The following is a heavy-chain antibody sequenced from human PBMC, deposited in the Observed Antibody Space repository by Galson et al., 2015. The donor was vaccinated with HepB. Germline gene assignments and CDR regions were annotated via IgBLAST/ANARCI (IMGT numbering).Heavy chain of an antibody. Sequence: QSGAEVKKPGESLKISCKGSGYSFTSYWIGWVRQMPGKGLEWMGIIYPGDSDTRYSPSFQGQVTISADKSISTAYLQWSSLKASDTAMYYCARHKGDTAMVTHYYYYYMDVWGKGTTVTVSS. V-gene: IGHV5-51*01. D-gene: IGHD5-18*01. CDR2: IYPGDSDT. J-gene: IGHJ6*03. CDR3: ARHKGDTAMVTHYYYYYMDV. CDR1: GYSFTSYW.